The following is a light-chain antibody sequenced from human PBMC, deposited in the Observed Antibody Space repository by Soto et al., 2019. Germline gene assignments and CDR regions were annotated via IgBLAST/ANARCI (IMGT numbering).Light chain of an antibody. J-gene: IGLJ2*01. V-gene: IGLV2-23*01. Sequence: QSALTQPASVSGSPGQSITISCTGTSSDVGSYNLVSWYQQHPGKAPKLIIYEGSKRPSGVSNRFSGSKSGNTASLTISGLQAEDEADYYCCSYVGSSTSVVFGGGTKLTVL. CDR1: SSDVGSYNL. CDR2: EGS. CDR3: CSYVGSSTSVV.